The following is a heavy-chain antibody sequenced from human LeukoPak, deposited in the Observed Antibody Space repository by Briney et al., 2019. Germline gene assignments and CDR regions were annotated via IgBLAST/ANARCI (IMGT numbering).Heavy chain of an antibody. V-gene: IGHV3-74*03. CDR2: INSDGSST. J-gene: IGHJ4*02. D-gene: IGHD3-22*01. CDR1: GFTFSSYW. CDR3: ARQYSYDSSGYYPWDY. Sequence: PGGSLRLSCAASGFTFSSYWMHWVRQAPGKGLVWVSRINSDGSSTTYADSVKGRFTISRDKAKNTLYLQMNSLRAEDTAMYYCARQYSYDSSGYYPWDYWGQGTLVTVSS.